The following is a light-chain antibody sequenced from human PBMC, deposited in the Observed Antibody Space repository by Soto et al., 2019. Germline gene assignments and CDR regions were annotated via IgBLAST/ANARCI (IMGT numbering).Light chain of an antibody. J-gene: IGKJ2*01. CDR2: DAS. CDR3: QRYGSSNT. CDR1: QSIGNNY. V-gene: IGKV3-20*01. Sequence: EIVLTQSPGTLSLSPGERATLSCRASQSIGNNYLAWYQQKPGQAPRLLIYDASGRATGIPDRFSGSGSGTDFTLTISRLEPEDFAVYYCQRYGSSNTFGQGTKLEIK.